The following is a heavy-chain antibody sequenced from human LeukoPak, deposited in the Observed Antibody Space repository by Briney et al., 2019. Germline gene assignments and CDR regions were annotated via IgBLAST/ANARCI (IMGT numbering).Heavy chain of an antibody. CDR3: ARHGAWATLRGAFDI. V-gene: IGHV4-39*01. Sequence: TTSETLSLTCTVSGGSISSSSYYWGCIRQPPGKGLEWIGSIYYSGSTYYNPSLKSRVTISVDTSKNQFSLKLSSVTAADTAVYYCARHGAWATLRGAFDIWGQGTMVTVSS. D-gene: IGHD4-17*01. CDR1: GGSISSSSYY. CDR2: IYYSGST. J-gene: IGHJ3*02.